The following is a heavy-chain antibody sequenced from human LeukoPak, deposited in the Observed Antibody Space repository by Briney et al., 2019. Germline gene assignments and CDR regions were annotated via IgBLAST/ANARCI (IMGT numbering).Heavy chain of an antibody. Sequence: GRSLRLSCAASGFTFSSYGMHWVRQAPGKGLEWVAVISYDGSNKYYADSVKGRFTISRDNAKNSLFLQMNSLRAEDTAVYYCARDVGLDYWGQGTLVTVSS. D-gene: IGHD2-15*01. CDR1: GFTFSSYG. J-gene: IGHJ4*02. V-gene: IGHV3-30*03. CDR2: ISYDGSNK. CDR3: ARDVGLDY.